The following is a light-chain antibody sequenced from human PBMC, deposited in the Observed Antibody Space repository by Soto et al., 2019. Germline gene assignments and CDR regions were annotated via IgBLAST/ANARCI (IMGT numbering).Light chain of an antibody. CDR2: DAS. CDR3: QQHGSSPVT. V-gene: IGKV3-11*01. Sequence: SQAPDSMSLSPRESRTLSCRASQSVSSYLAWYQQKPGQAPRLLIYDASNRATGIPARFSGSGSGTDFTLTISRREPEELAVYYCQQHGSSPVTFGGGTRLEIK. J-gene: IGKJ5*01. CDR1: QSVSSY.